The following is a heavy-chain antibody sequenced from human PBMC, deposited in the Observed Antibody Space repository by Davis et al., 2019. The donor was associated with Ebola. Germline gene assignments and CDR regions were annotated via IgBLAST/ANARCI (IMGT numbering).Heavy chain of an antibody. J-gene: IGHJ4*02. CDR3: AKDKRDAFGVVKFPSEFDY. CDR2: ISGSGGST. Sequence: PGGPLRPPFAASGSTFSSYAMSWVRQAPGKGLEWVQAISGSGGSTYYADSVKGRFTISRDNSKNTQYLQMNSLRAEDTAVYYCAKDKRDAFGVVKFPSEFDYWGQGTLVTVSS. V-gene: IGHV3-23*01. CDR1: GSTFSSYA. D-gene: IGHD3-3*01.